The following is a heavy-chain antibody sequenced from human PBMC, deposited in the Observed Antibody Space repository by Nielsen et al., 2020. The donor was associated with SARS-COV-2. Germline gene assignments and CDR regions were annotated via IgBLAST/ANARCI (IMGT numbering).Heavy chain of an antibody. CDR2: ISGSGGST. D-gene: IGHD5-12*01. J-gene: IGHJ3*02. CDR3: AKDGGATIALWYAFDI. Sequence: GESLKISCAVSGFTFSSYAMRWVRQAPGKGLEWVSSISGSGGSTYYADSVKGRFTISRDNSKNTLYLQMNSLRAEDTAVYYCAKDGGATIALWYAFDIWGQGTMVTVSS. V-gene: IGHV3-23*01. CDR1: GFTFSSYA.